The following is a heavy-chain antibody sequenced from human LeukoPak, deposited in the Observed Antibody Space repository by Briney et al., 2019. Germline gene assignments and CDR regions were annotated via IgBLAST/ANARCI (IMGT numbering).Heavy chain of an antibody. CDR2: IYYSGST. D-gene: IGHD5-24*01. CDR1: GGSISSYY. J-gene: IGHJ4*02. V-gene: IGHV4-59*01. Sequence: PSGTLSLTCTVSGGSISSYYWSWIRQPPGKGLEWIGYIYYSGSTNYNPSLKSRVTISVDTSKNQFTLKLSSVTAADTAVYYCARGLGMATSDYWGQGTLVTVSS. CDR3: ARGLGMATSDY.